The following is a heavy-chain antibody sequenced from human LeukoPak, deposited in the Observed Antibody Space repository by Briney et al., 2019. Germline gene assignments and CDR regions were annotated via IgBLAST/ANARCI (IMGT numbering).Heavy chain of an antibody. CDR3: AREGTTGRNLNWFDS. J-gene: IGHJ5*01. D-gene: IGHD1-1*01. Sequence: PSETLSLTCTASGGSISSYYWSWIRQPPGKGLEWIAYIYYSGSTNYNPSLKSRVTISADTSKNQFSLKLSSVTAADTAVYYCAREGTTGRNLNWFDSWGQGTLVTVSS. CDR2: IYYSGST. CDR1: GGSISSYY. V-gene: IGHV4-59*12.